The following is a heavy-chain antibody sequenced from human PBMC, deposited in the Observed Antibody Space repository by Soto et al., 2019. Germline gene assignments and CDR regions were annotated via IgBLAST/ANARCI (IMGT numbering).Heavy chain of an antibody. CDR1: GGSISSSSYY. CDR2: IYYSGST. CDR3: ARLDYYGSGSYPGY. D-gene: IGHD3-10*01. Sequence: QLQLQESGPGLVKPSETLSLTCTVSGGSISSSSYYWGWIRQPPGKGLEWIGSIYYSGSTYYNPSLKSRVTIAVDTSKNRFSLKLSSVTVADTAVYYCARLDYYGSGSYPGYWCQGTLVTVSS. J-gene: IGHJ4*02. V-gene: IGHV4-39*01.